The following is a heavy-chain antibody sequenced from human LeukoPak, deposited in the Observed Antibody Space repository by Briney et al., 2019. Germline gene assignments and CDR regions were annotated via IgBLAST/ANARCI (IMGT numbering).Heavy chain of an antibody. J-gene: IGHJ4*02. Sequence: PETLSLTCTVSVGSISTYYWSWIRQPPGKGLEWIGYIYYSGSTNYNPSLKSRVTISVDTSKNQFSLNLSSVTAADTAVYYCARSERYNSGWYFYFDYWGQGTLVTVSS. CDR3: ARSERYNSGWYFYFDY. D-gene: IGHD6-19*01. CDR1: VGSISTYY. V-gene: IGHV4-59*01. CDR2: IYYSGST.